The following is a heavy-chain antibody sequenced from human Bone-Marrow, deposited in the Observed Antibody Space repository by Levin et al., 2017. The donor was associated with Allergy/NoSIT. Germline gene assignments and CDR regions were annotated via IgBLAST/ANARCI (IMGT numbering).Heavy chain of an antibody. CDR1: GSTLSESS. CDR3: ATSGYASGWLPFDY. D-gene: IGHD6-19*01. CDR2: YDPEDAET. J-gene: IGHJ4*02. Sequence: ALVKVSCKVSGSTLSESSIHWVRQAPGKGLEWVGSYDPEDAETLYAQKFQGRVTMTEDTATDTAYLDLNSLKSEDTAVYYCATSGYASGWLPFDYWGQGTLVTVSS. V-gene: IGHV1-24*01.